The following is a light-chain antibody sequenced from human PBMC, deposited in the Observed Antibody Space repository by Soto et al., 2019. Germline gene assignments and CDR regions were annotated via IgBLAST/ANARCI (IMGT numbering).Light chain of an antibody. Sequence: QSALTQPASVSGSPGQSITISCTGTSSDVGGYNYVSWYQQHPDKAPKLMIYVVSNRPSGVSNRFSGSNSGNTASLTISGLQAEDGDDYYCSSYTSSDAPYVFGTGTKLTVL. V-gene: IGLV2-14*01. CDR1: SSDVGGYNY. CDR3: SSYTSSDAPYV. CDR2: VVS. J-gene: IGLJ1*01.